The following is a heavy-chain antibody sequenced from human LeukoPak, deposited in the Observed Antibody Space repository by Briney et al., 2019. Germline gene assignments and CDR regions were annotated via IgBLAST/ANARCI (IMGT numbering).Heavy chain of an antibody. CDR1: GLTFSNAW. J-gene: IGHJ4*02. D-gene: IGHD3-16*01. CDR2: IYYSGST. Sequence: PGGSLRLSCAASGLTFSNAWMSWVRQPPGKGLEWIGNIYYSGSTYYNPSLKSRVTISVDTSKNQFSLKLSSVAAADTAVYYCAREFTFGGVIGYWGQGTLVTVSS. V-gene: IGHV4-4*02. CDR3: AREFTFGGVIGY.